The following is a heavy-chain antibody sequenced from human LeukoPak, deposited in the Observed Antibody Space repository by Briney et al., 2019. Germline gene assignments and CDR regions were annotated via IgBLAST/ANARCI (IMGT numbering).Heavy chain of an antibody. CDR1: GFTFSSYW. CDR2: IKQDGSEK. Sequence: GGSLRLSCAASGFTFSSYWMSWVRQAPGKGLEWVANIKQDGSEKYYVDSVKGRFTISRDNAKNSLYLQMNSLRAEDTAVYYCARWAIVVVITTLGAFDIWGQGTMVTVSS. V-gene: IGHV3-7*01. D-gene: IGHD3-22*01. J-gene: IGHJ3*02. CDR3: ARWAIVVVITTLGAFDI.